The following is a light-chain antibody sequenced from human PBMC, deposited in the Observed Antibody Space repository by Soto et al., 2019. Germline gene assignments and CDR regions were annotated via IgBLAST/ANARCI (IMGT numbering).Light chain of an antibody. V-gene: IGLV2-11*01. CDR3: SSYAGNYVYV. CDR1: SSDVGGYNY. J-gene: IGLJ1*01. CDR2: DVS. Sequence: QSVLTQPRSVSGSPGQSVTIPCTGTSSDVGGYNYVSWYQRHAGKGPKLIIYDVSERPSGVPDRFSASKSGNTASLTISGLQAGDEADYYCSSYAGNYVYVFGSGTKVTVL.